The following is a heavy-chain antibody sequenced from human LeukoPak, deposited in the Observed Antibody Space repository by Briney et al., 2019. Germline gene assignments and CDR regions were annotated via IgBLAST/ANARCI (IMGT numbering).Heavy chain of an antibody. V-gene: IGHV4-39*01. CDR3: ARHASRSSYSDKTNYFDF. D-gene: IGHD3-22*01. J-gene: IGHJ4*02. CDR1: GGSVNNDNYY. Sequence: SETLSLTCNVFGGSVNNDNYYWGWIRQPPGKGLEWIGSIYYSGSTYYTPSLKSRVTISVDTSKNQFSLKLSSVTAADAAVYYCARHASRSSYSDKTNYFDFWGQGALVTVSS. CDR2: IYYSGST.